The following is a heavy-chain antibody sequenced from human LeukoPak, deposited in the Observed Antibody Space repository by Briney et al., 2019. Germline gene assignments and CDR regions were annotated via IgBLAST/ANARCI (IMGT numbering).Heavy chain of an antibody. Sequence: PSETLSLTCTVSGGSISSGGYYWSWIRQHPGKGLEWIGYIYYSGSTHYNPSLKSRVTISVDTSKNQFSLKLSSVTAADTAVYYCARWVAIGGMDVWGQGTTVTVSS. D-gene: IGHD2-15*01. CDR2: IYYSGST. CDR3: ARWVAIGGMDV. J-gene: IGHJ6*02. CDR1: GGSISSGGYY. V-gene: IGHV4-31*03.